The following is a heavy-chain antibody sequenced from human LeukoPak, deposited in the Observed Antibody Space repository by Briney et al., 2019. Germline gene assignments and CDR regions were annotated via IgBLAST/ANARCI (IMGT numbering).Heavy chain of an antibody. CDR2: IYHSGST. V-gene: IGHV4-30-2*01. D-gene: IGHD3-22*01. CDR1: GGSISSGGYY. Sequence: SETLSLTCTVSGGSISSGGYYWSWIRQPLGKGLEWIGYIYHSGSTYYNPSLKSRVTISVDRSKNQFSLKLSSVTAADTAVYYCARDDKLLTDAFDIWGQGTMVTVSS. J-gene: IGHJ3*02. CDR3: ARDDKLLTDAFDI.